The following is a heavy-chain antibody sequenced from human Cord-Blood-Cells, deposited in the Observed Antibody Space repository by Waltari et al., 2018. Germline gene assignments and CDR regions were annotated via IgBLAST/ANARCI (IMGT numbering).Heavy chain of an antibody. CDR1: GGPISRGDYY. CDR3: ARAGCSSTSCYYAFDY. Sequence: QVQLQESGPGLVKPSQTLSLTRTVSGGPISRGDYYSSWSRPAPGKGLEWIGYIYYSGSTYYNPSLKSRVTISVDTSKNQFSLKLSSVTAADTAVYYCARAGCSSTSCYYAFDYWGQGTLVTVSS. CDR2: IYYSGST. J-gene: IGHJ4*02. D-gene: IGHD2-2*01. V-gene: IGHV4-30-4*08.